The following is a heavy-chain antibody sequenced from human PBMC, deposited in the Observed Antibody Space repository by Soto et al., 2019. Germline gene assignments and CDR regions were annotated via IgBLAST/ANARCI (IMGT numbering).Heavy chain of an antibody. Sequence: EVQLLESGGGLVQPGKSLRLSCAGSGFSFSTYAMNWVRQSPGKGLEWVSGISAHDDNTYYSDSVRGRFTISRDNSKNTVYLQMTSLRAEDTAVYYCAKDPCNSWYCKYFEYLGQGTLVTVSS. V-gene: IGHV3-23*01. J-gene: IGHJ4*02. CDR1: GFSFSTYA. CDR3: AKDPCNSWYCKYFEY. D-gene: IGHD6-13*01. CDR2: ISAHDDNT.